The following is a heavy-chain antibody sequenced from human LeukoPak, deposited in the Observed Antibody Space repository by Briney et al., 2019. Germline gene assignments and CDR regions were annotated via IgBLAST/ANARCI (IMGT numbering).Heavy chain of an antibody. CDR2: ISYDGSNK. CDR3: ARDAPYYYDSSGLGY. CDR1: GFTFSSYA. J-gene: IGHJ4*02. V-gene: IGHV3-30*04. Sequence: GGSLRLSCAASGFTFSSYAMHWVRQAPGKGLEWVAVISYDGSNKYYADSVKGRFTISRDNSKNTLYLLMNSLRAEDTAVYYCARDAPYYYDSSGLGYWGQGTLVTVSS. D-gene: IGHD3-22*01.